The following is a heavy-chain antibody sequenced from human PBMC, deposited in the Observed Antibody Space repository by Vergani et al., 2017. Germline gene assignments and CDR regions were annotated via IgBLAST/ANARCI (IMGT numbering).Heavy chain of an antibody. J-gene: IGHJ6*03. V-gene: IGHV3-33*01. Sequence: QVQLEESGGGVVQPGRSLRLSCAGSGFTLSSHAMHWVRQAPGKGLEWVAVIWYDGSKEYYADSVKGRFTISRDNSKNTLYLQMNNLRAADTAVYYCASSGDYDHEVYYLTYYYHMDVWGKGTAVTVSS. CDR1: GFTLSSHA. CDR2: IWYDGSKE. D-gene: IGHD3-16*01. CDR3: ASSGDYDHEVYYLTYYYHMDV.